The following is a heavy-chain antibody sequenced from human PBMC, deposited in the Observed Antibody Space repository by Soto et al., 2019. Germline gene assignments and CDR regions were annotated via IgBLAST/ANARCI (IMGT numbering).Heavy chain of an antibody. CDR3: SSQTYSYAWHH. V-gene: IGHV4-4*02. Sequence: SETLSLTCAVSSGSISSNWWSWVRQPPGKGLEYIGEIYHSGSTNYNPSLSGRVTMSVDKSKNHFSLDLSSVTAADTAVYYCSSQTYSYAWHHWGQGIQVTVSS. D-gene: IGHD5-18*01. J-gene: IGHJ5*02. CDR2: IYHSGST. CDR1: SGSISSNW.